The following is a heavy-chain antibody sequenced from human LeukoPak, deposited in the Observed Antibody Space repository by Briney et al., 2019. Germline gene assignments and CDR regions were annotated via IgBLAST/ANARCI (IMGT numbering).Heavy chain of an antibody. CDR2: IIPIFGTA. Sequence: GASVKVSCTASGGTFSSYAISWVRQAPGQGLEWMGGIIPIFGTANYAQKFQGRVTITADESTSTAYMELSSLRSEDTAVYYCARDFHDYGDPNWFDPWGQGTLVTVSS. CDR3: ARDFHDYGDPNWFDP. J-gene: IGHJ5*02. CDR1: GGTFSSYA. V-gene: IGHV1-69*13. D-gene: IGHD4-17*01.